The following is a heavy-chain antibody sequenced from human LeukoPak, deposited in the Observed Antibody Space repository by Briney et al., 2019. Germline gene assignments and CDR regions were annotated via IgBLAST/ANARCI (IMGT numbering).Heavy chain of an antibody. CDR1: GFTFSSYG. D-gene: IGHD6-19*01. CDR3: ARDREQWPDNYYYYGMDV. J-gene: IGHJ6*02. V-gene: IGHV3-33*01. CDR2: IWYDGSNK. Sequence: GRSLRLSCAASGFTFSSYGMHWVRQAPGKGLEWVAVIWYDGSNKYYADSVKGRFTISRDNSKNTLYLQMNSLRAEDTAVYYCARDREQWPDNYYYYGMDVWGQGTTVTVSS.